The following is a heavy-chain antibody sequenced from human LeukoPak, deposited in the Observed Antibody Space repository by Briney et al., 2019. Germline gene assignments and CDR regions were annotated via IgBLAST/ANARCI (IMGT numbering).Heavy chain of an antibody. CDR1: GGSFSGYY. Sequence: SETLSLTCGVYGGSFSGYYWSWLRQPPGKGLEGIGEINHSGSTNYNPSLKSRVTISVDTSKNQFSLKLSSVTAADTAVYYCARQIAAAGTAWGQGTLVTVSS. J-gene: IGHJ5*02. D-gene: IGHD6-13*01. V-gene: IGHV4-34*01. CDR3: ARQIAAAGTA. CDR2: INHSGST.